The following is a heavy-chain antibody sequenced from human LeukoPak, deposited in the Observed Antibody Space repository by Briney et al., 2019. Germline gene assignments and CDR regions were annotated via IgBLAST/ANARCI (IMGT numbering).Heavy chain of an antibody. J-gene: IGHJ4*02. Sequence: PSETLSLTCTVSGGSISSHYWSWIRQPPGKGLEWIGYIYYSGSTNYNPSLKSRVTISVDTSKNQFSLTLSSVTAADTAVYYCARVDTAMDHYYFDYWGQGTLVTVSS. V-gene: IGHV4-59*11. CDR1: GGSISSHY. CDR3: ARVDTAMDHYYFDY. CDR2: IYYSGST. D-gene: IGHD5-18*01.